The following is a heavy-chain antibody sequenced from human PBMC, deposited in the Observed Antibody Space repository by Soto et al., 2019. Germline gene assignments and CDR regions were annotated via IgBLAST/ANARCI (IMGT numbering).Heavy chain of an antibody. CDR1: GFSFSTYS. CDR3: AREETAWPLAYGLDV. D-gene: IGHD2-21*02. CDR2: IGRRSDI. Sequence: NPVGSLRLSCEASGFSFSTYSMHWVRQAPGKGLEWVSSIGRRSDIYYADSVKGRFTISRDNAKNSVSLQMNSLRDEDTAVYYCAREETAWPLAYGLDVWGQGTTVTVSS. J-gene: IGHJ6*02. V-gene: IGHV3-21*01.